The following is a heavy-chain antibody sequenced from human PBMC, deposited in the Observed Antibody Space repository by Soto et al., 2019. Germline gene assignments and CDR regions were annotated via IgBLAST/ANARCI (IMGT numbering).Heavy chain of an antibody. CDR1: GGSISSSSYY. CDR2: IYYSGST. V-gene: IGHV4-39*01. D-gene: IGHD1-26*01. J-gene: IGHJ4*02. CDR3: ALGAGSSAAFDY. Sequence: PSETLSLTCTVSGGSISSSSYYWGWIRQPPGKGLEWIGSIYYSGSTYYNPSLKSRVTISVDTSKNQFSLKLSSVTAADTAVYYCALGAGSSAAFDYWGQGTLVTVSS.